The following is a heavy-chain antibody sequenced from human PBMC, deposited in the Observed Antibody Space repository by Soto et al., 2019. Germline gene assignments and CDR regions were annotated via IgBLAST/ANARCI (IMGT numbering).Heavy chain of an antibody. CDR1: GYSFTTYG. D-gene: IGHD2-21*02. V-gene: IGHV1-18*01. CDR3: ARDRDWNLDY. CDR2: ISTDKGNT. Sequence: ASVKVSCKASGYSFTTYGMTWVRQAPGQGLGWMGWISTDKGNTKYAQNFQSRATLTTDTSTSTAYMELRSLRSDDTAVYYCARDRDWNLDYWGQGTLVTVSS. J-gene: IGHJ4*02.